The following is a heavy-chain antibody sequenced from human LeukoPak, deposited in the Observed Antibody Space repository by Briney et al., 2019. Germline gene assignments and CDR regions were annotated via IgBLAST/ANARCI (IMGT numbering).Heavy chain of an antibody. Sequence: ASVKVSCKASGYTFTSYDINWVRQATGQGLEWMGWMNPNSGNTGYAQKFQGRVTMTRNTSISTAYMELSSLRSEDTAVYYCARVGAYYSSSGGDAFDIWGQGTMVTVSS. CDR1: GYTFTSYD. CDR3: ARVGAYYSSSGGDAFDI. V-gene: IGHV1-8*01. CDR2: MNPNSGNT. J-gene: IGHJ3*02. D-gene: IGHD6-13*01.